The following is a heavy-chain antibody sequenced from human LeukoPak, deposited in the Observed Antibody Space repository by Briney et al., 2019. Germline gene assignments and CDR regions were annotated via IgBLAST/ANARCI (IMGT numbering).Heavy chain of an antibody. CDR3: ARVQYPFGEYDSSGRGWFDP. CDR1: GFTVSSNY. J-gene: IGHJ5*02. V-gene: IGHV3-53*01. CDR2: IYSGGST. D-gene: IGHD3-22*01. Sequence: GGSLRLSCAASGFTVSSNYMSWVRQAPGKGLEWVSVIYSGGSTYYADSVKGRFTISRDNSKNTLYLQMNSLRAEDTAVYYCARVQYPFGEYDSSGRGWFDPWGQGTLVTVSS.